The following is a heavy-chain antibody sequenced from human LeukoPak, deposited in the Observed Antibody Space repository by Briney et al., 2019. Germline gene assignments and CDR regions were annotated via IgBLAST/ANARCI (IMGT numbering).Heavy chain of an antibody. D-gene: IGHD3-10*01. CDR1: GFTFSSYG. CDR3: AGTEVRGRIYYYYGMDV. CDR2: ISYDGSNK. J-gene: IGHJ6*02. V-gene: IGHV3-30*03. Sequence: GGSLRLSCEASGFTFSSYGMHWVRQAPGKGLEWVAVISYDGSNKYYADSVKGRFTISRDNSKNTLYLQMNSLRAEDTAVYYCAGTEVRGRIYYYYGMDVWGQGTTVTVSS.